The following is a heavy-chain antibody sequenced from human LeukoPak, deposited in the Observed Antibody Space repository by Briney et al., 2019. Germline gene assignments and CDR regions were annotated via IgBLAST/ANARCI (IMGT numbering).Heavy chain of an antibody. J-gene: IGHJ5*02. CDR2: IKQDGSEK. Sequence: GGSLRLSCAASGFTFSSYWMSWVRQAPGKGLEWVASIKQDGSEKYCVDSVKGRFTISRDNANNSLYLQMNSLRAEDTAVYYCARDIGLRKAAPPGWFDPWGQGALVTVSS. CDR1: GFTFSSYW. V-gene: IGHV3-7*01. D-gene: IGHD6-6*01. CDR3: ARDIGLRKAAPPGWFDP.